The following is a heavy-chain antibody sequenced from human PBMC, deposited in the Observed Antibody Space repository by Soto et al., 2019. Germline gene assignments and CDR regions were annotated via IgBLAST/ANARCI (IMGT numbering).Heavy chain of an antibody. V-gene: IGHV3-30-3*01. CDR1: GFTFSSYA. CDR2: ISYDGSNK. CDR3: ARWPLRGSGSYWYYFDY. Sequence: QVQLVESGGGVVQPGRSLRLSCAASGFTFSSYAMHWVRQAPGKGLEWVAVISYDGSNKYYADSVKGRFTISRDNSKNTLYLQMNSLRADDTAVYYCARWPLRGSGSYWYYFDYWGQGTLVTVSS. J-gene: IGHJ4*02. D-gene: IGHD3-10*01.